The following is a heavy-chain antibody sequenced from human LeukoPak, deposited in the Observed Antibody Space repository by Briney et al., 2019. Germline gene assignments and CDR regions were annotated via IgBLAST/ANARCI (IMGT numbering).Heavy chain of an antibody. CDR1: GGSSTGYY. V-gene: IGHV4-34*01. J-gene: IGHJ4*02. CDR2: INDSGNT. D-gene: IGHD2-8*01. CDR3: ARVSGYCSDGVCRFDY. Sequence: PSETLSLTCAVYGGSSTGYYWSWIRQPPGKGLELIGEINDSGNTNYSPSLESRITISVDTSKNQFSLNLYSVTAADTAVYYCARVSGYCSDGVCRFDYWGQGALVTVSS.